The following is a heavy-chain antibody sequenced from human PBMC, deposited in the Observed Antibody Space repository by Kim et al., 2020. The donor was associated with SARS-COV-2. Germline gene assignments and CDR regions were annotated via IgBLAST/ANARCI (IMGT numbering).Heavy chain of an antibody. CDR3: ARGRCSSTSCRLSSRYYYYYGMDV. V-gene: IGHV4-34*01. J-gene: IGHJ6*02. D-gene: IGHD2-2*01. Sequence: SETLSLTCAVYGGSFSGYYWSWIRQPPGKGLEWIGEINHSGSTNYNPSLKSRVTISVDTSKNQFSLKLSSVTAADTAVYYCARGRCSSTSCRLSSRYYYYYGMDVWGQGTTVTVSS. CDR2: INHSGST. CDR1: GGSFSGYY.